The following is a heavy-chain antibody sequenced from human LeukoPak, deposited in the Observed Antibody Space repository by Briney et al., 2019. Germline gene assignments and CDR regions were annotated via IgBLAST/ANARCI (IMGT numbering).Heavy chain of an antibody. D-gene: IGHD3-22*01. V-gene: IGHV3-11*01. J-gene: IGHJ4*02. CDR1: GFTFSDYY. Sequence: GGSLRLSCAASGFTFSDYYMSWIRQAPGKGLEWVSYISSSGSTIYYADSVKGRFTISRDNSKNTLYLQMNSLRAEDTAVYYCAKKGYYDGSGYYMYYFDHWGQGTLVTVSS. CDR2: ISSSGSTI. CDR3: AKKGYYDGSGYYMYYFDH.